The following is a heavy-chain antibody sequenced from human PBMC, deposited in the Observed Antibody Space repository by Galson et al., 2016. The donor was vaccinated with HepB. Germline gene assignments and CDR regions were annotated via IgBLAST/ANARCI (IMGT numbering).Heavy chain of an antibody. CDR1: EDTFTTSY. V-gene: IGHV1-46*01. CDR2: ISPSGEAT. Sequence: SVKVSCKASEDTFTTSYIHWVRQAPGQGLEWMGLISPSGEATSYAQKFQGRFTMTKDTSTGTVYMELSSLRSEDTAVYYCARDKTLDDRANPYGYYYFYGMDVWGQGTTVTVS. CDR3: ARDKTLDDRANPYGYYYFYGMDV. J-gene: IGHJ6*02. D-gene: IGHD5-18*01.